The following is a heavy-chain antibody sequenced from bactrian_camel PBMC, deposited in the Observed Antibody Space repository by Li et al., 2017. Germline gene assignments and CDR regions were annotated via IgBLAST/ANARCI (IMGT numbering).Heavy chain of an antibody. CDR2: TNSGGRQT. V-gene: IGHV3S25*01. CDR1: GYSDRRYF. CDR3: VRVASSQMGWADFGY. Sequence: SGGDSACTGGSLRLTCAMSGYSDRRYFMNWIRQAPGKGLEWVSSTNSGGRQTYYADSVKGRFTVSRDNTKNMLYLQMNSLKPEDTAVYYCVRVASSQMGWADFGYWGQGTQVTVS. J-gene: IGHJ6*01. D-gene: IGHD5*01.